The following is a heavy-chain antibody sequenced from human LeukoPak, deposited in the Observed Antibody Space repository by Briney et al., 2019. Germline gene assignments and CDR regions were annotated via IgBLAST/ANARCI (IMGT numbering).Heavy chain of an antibody. CDR2: VYYSGTT. J-gene: IGHJ5*02. Sequence: SETLSLTCSVSGGSISSSGYYWGWIRQPPGKGLEWIGSVYYSGTTYYNPSLKSRVTISVDTSKNQFSLRLSSVTAADTAVYYCARDYMGLNWFDPWGQGTLVTVSS. V-gene: IGHV4-39*07. CDR1: GGSISSSGYY. CDR3: ARDYMGLNWFDP.